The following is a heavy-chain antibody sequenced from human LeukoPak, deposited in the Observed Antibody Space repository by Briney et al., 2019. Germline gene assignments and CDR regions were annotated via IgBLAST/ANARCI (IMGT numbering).Heavy chain of an antibody. CDR2: IGASGGSI. CDR3: AKTSGWHHDS. J-gene: IGHJ4*02. V-gene: IGHV3-23*01. D-gene: IGHD6-19*01. Sequence: GGSLRLSCAASGFTFSSYAMSWVRQAPGKGLEWVAGISAIGASGGSIHYAASVKGRFTVSRDNATNSLYLQMNSLRAEDTAVYYCAKTSGWHHDSWGQGTLVTVSS. CDR1: GFTFSSYA.